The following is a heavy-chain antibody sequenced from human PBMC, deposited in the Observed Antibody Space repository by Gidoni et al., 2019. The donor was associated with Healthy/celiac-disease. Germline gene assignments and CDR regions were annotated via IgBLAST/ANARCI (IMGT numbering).Heavy chain of an antibody. J-gene: IGHJ6*02. CDR1: GFTFSSYW. Sequence: EVQLVESGGGLVQPGGSLSLSCAASGFTFSSYWMSWVRQAPGKGLEWVANIKQDGSEKYYVDSVKGRFTISRDNAKNSLYLQMNSLRAEDTAVYYCARVDVTMVRGVPYLYYYGMDVWGQGTTVTVSS. V-gene: IGHV3-7*01. CDR2: IKQDGSEK. D-gene: IGHD3-10*01. CDR3: ARVDVTMVRGVPYLYYYGMDV.